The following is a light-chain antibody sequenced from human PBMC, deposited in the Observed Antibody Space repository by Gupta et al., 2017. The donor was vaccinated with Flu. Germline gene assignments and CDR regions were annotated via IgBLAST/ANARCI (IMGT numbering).Light chain of an antibody. CDR2: DGT. CDR3: SSYTRTTTLV. J-gene: IGLJ2*01. Sequence: SSDIGSYKYISWYQQDPGKAPQLLIYDGTNRPSGVSTRFSGSKSGDTASLTISGLQAEDEADYYCSSYTRTTTLVFGGGTRLTVL. V-gene: IGLV2-14*03. CDR1: SSDIGSYKY.